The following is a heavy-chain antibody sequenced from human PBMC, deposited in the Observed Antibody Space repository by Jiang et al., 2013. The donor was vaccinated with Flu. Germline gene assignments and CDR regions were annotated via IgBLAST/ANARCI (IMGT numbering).Heavy chain of an antibody. V-gene: IGHV4-39*07. J-gene: IGHJ3*02. D-gene: IGHD3-3*01. Sequence: LLKPSETLSLTCTVSGGSISSSSYYWGWIRQPPGKGLEWIGSIYYSGSTYYNPSLKSRVTISVDTSKNQFSLKLSSVTAADTAVYYCARLIHDFWSSNDAFDIWGQGTMVTVSS. CDR2: IYYSGST. CDR1: GGSISSSSYY. CDR3: ARLIHDFWSSNDAFDI.